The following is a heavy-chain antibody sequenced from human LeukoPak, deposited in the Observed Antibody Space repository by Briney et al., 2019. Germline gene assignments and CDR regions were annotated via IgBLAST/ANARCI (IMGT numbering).Heavy chain of an antibody. D-gene: IGHD6-13*01. CDR3: AKGRIAAAGMIDY. Sequence: GGSLRLSCSASGFIFSNYAMMWIRQTPAKGLEWVSGLSGRGGSTNYAQSVKGRFTISRDNSKNTLYLQMNSLRAEDTAVYYCAKGRIAAAGMIDYWGQGTLVTVSS. J-gene: IGHJ4*02. V-gene: IGHV3-23*01. CDR2: LSGRGGST. CDR1: GFIFSNYA.